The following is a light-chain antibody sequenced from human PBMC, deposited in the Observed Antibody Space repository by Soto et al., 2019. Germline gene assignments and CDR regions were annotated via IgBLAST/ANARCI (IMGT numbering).Light chain of an antibody. Sequence: DIVMTQSPDSLAVSLGERATINCKSSQSVLYTYNNKNLIAWYQQKPGQPPKLLIYWASTRQSGVPDRFSGRRSGTDFTLTISSMQAEEVALNYCHQYFNTPYTFGQGTKLEIK. CDR2: WAS. CDR3: HQYFNTPYT. V-gene: IGKV4-1*01. J-gene: IGKJ2*01. CDR1: QSVLYTYNNKNL.